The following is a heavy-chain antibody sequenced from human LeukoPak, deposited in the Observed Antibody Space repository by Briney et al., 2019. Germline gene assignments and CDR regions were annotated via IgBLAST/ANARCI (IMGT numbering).Heavy chain of an antibody. V-gene: IGHV3-48*03. Sequence: GGSLRLSCAASGFTFSSYELNWVRQAPGKGLEWVSYISSSGSSIYYSDSVKGRFTISRDNAKHSLYLQMNRLRAEDTAVYYCARDRYYVLDYWGQGILVTVSS. J-gene: IGHJ4*02. D-gene: IGHD3-10*02. CDR3: ARDRYYVLDY. CDR1: GFTFSSYE. CDR2: ISSSGSSI.